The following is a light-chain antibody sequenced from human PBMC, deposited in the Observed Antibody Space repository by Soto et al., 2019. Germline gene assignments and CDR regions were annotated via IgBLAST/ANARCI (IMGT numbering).Light chain of an antibody. V-gene: IGLV2-8*01. CDR2: EVS. CDR3: SSYAGNNNLV. CDR1: SSDIGTYNY. J-gene: IGLJ2*01. Sequence: QSALTQPPSASGSPGQSVTISCTGTSSDIGTYNYVSWYQQHPGKAPKLMIYEVSKWPSGVPDRFSGSKSGNMASLTVSGLHAEDEADYYCSSYAGNNNLVFGGGTKLTVL.